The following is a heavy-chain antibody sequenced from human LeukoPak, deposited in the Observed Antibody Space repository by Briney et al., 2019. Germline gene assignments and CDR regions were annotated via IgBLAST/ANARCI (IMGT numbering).Heavy chain of an antibody. Sequence: SETLSLTCTVSGGSFNDYYWTWIRQPPGKGLEWIGRIYYSGSTNYSPSLKSRVTISVDTSKNQFSLKLSSVTAADTALYYCAREVADYGGYYYYHYMDVWGKGTTVTISS. CDR3: AREVADYGGYYYYHYMDV. D-gene: IGHD4-23*01. CDR2: IYYSGST. J-gene: IGHJ6*03. V-gene: IGHV4-59*01. CDR1: GGSFNDYY.